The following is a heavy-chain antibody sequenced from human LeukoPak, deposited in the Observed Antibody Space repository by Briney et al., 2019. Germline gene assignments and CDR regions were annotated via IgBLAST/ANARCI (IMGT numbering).Heavy chain of an antibody. CDR1: GGSISSYY. CDR3: ASVYYDFWSGHNWFDP. D-gene: IGHD3-3*01. V-gene: IGHV4-59*01. Sequence: SETLSLTCTVSGGSISSYYWSWIRQPPGKGLEWIGYIYYSGSTNYNPSLKSRVTISVDTSKNQFSLKLSSVTAADTAVYYCASVYYDFWSGHNWFDPWGQGTLVTVSS. J-gene: IGHJ5*02. CDR2: IYYSGST.